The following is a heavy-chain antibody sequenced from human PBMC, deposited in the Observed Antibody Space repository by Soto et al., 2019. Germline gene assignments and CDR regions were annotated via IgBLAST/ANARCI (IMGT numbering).Heavy chain of an antibody. CDR3: ARGPYSSGWDYGMDV. J-gene: IGHJ6*02. D-gene: IGHD6-19*01. CDR1: GYRFSNYW. V-gene: IGHV5-10-1*01. CDR2: IDPSDSYA. Sequence: GESLKISCKGSGYRFSNYWISWVRQMPGKGLEWMGKIDPSDSYANYSPSFQGHITISSDKTISTAYLQWGSLKASDTAIYYCARGPYSSGWDYGMDVWGQGTTVTVSS.